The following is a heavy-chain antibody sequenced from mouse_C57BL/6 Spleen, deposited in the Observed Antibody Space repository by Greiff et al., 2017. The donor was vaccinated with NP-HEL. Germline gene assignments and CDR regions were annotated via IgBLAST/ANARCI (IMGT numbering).Heavy chain of an antibody. J-gene: IGHJ2*01. Sequence: EVQLQQSGPELVKPGASVKISCKASGYTFTDYYMNWVKQSHGKSLEWIGDINPNNGGTSYNQKFKGKATLTVDKSSSTAYMELRSLTSEDSAVYYCAVNRDYFDYWGQGTTLTVSS. CDR1: GYTFTDYY. CDR2: INPNNGGT. V-gene: IGHV1-26*01. CDR3: AVNRDYFDY.